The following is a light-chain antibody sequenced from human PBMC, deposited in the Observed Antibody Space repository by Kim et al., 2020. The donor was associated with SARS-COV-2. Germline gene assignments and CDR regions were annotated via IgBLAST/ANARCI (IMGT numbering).Light chain of an antibody. V-gene: IGKV3-15*01. CDR3: KQYNNGAQCT. J-gene: IGKJ4*01. CDR2: GAS. Sequence: EIVMTQSPATLSVSPGERATLSCRASQSVSSNLSWYQQKPGQAPRLLFYGASTRATGIPARFSGSGSGTEFTLTISSLQSEDFAVYYCKQYNNGAQCTFGGGTKVDIK. CDR1: QSVSSN.